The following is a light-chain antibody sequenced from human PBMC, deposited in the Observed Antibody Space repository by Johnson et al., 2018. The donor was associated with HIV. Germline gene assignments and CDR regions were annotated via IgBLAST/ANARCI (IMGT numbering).Light chain of an antibody. CDR1: SSNIGNNY. V-gene: IGLV1-51*01. J-gene: IGLJ1*01. Sequence: QSVLTQPPSVSAAPGQKVTISCSGSSSNIGNNYVSWYQQVPGTAPKLLIYDNNRRPSGIPDRFSGSKSGTSATLAITGLQTGDEANSYCGKWDRRLSALFGTGTKVTVL. CDR2: DNN. CDR3: GKWDRRLSAL.